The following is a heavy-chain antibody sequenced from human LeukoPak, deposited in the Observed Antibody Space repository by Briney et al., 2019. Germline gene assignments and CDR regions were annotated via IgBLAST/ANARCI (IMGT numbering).Heavy chain of an antibody. CDR1: GFTFDDYG. V-gene: IGHV3-20*04. CDR2: INWNGGST. J-gene: IGHJ4*02. D-gene: IGHD6-13*01. Sequence: PGGSLRLSCTASGFTFDDYGMSWVRQAPGKGLEWVSGINWNGGSTGYADSVKGRFTISRDNAKNSLYLQMNSLRAEDTALYYCARGTLKAAATDFDYWGQGTLVTVSS. CDR3: ARGTLKAAATDFDY.